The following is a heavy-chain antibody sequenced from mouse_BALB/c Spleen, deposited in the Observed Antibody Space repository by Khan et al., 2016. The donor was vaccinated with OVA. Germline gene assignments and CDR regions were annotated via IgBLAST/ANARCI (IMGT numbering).Heavy chain of an antibody. CDR3: ARGNYYGYYFDY. J-gene: IGHJ2*01. D-gene: IGHD1-1*01. CDR2: ISYSDST. V-gene: IGHV3-2*02. CDR1: GYSITSNYA. Sequence: VQLKESGPGLVKPSQSLSLTCTVTGYSITSNYAWNWIRQFPGNKLEWMGYISYSDSTSYNPSFKSRISITRATSQNQFFLQLNSVTTAYTAKYYCARGNYYGYYFDYWGQGTTLTVSS.